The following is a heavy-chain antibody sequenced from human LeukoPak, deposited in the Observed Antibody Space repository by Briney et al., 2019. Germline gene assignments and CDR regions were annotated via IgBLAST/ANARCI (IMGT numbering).Heavy chain of an antibody. V-gene: IGHV3-74*01. J-gene: IGHJ4*02. CDR3: ARGNDYWSGYIDF. CDR2: VKSDGTST. CDR1: GLAFSSHW. Sequence: GGALRLSCAGSGLAFSSHWMHWLRQAPGKGLVWVSHVKSDGTSTNYADAVRGRFTISRDNAKNTLYLQMNSLIAEDTAVYYCARGNDYWSGYIDFWGQGTLVTVSS. D-gene: IGHD3-3*01.